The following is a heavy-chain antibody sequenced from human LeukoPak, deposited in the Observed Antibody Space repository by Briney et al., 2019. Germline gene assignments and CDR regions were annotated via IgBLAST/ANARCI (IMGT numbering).Heavy chain of an antibody. D-gene: IGHD2-8*01. CDR2: FDPEDGET. J-gene: IGHJ4*02. V-gene: IGHV1-24*01. Sequence: ASVKVSCKVSGYTLTELSMHWVRQAPGKGLEWMGGFDPEDGETIYAQKLQGRVTVTTDTSTSTAYMELRSLRSDDTAVYYCAREYAHDLDYWGQGTLVTVSS. CDR3: AREYAHDLDY. CDR1: GYTLTELS.